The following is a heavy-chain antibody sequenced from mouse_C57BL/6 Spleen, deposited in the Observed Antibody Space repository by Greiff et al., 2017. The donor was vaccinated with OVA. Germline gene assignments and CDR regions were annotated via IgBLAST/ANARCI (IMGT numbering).Heavy chain of an antibody. Sequence: QVHVKQSGAELARPGASVKMSCKASGYTFTSYTMHWVKQRPGQGLEWIGYINPSSGYTKYNQKFKDKATLTADKSSSTAYMQLSSLTSEDSAVYYCARFGTYGYDGAYWGQGTLVTVSA. CDR1: GYTFTSYT. CDR3: ARFGTYGYDGAY. CDR2: INPSSGYT. J-gene: IGHJ3*01. D-gene: IGHD2-2*01. V-gene: IGHV1-4*01.